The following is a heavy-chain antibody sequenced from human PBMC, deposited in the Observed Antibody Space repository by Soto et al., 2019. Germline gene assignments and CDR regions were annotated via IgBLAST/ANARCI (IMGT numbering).Heavy chain of an antibody. D-gene: IGHD2-15*01. Sequence: PRGSLRLSCAASGFTFSSYGMHWVRQAPGKGLEWVAVISYDGSNKYYADSVKGRFTISRDNSKNTLYLQMNSLRAEDTAVYYCAKDRNYCSGGSCYYFDYWGQGTLVTVSS. CDR1: GFTFSSYG. CDR3: AKDRNYCSGGSCYYFDY. J-gene: IGHJ4*02. V-gene: IGHV3-30*18. CDR2: ISYDGSNK.